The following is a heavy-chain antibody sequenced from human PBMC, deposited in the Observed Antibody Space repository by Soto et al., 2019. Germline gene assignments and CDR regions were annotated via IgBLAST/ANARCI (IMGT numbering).Heavy chain of an antibody. CDR1: GFTFRNYE. D-gene: IGHD3-10*01. Sequence: GGSLRLSCAASGFTFRNYEMNWVRQAPGKGLEWISYISNGASSIEYADSVKGRFTVSRDNAKNLLYLQMTSLRVEDTAVYFCGRVSSASGTFGWLDPWGQGTLVTVSS. V-gene: IGHV3-48*03. CDR2: ISNGASSI. J-gene: IGHJ5*02. CDR3: GRVSSASGTFGWLDP.